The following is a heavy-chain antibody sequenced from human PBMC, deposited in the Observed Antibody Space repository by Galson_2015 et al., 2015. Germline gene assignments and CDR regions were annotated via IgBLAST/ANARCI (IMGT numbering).Heavy chain of an antibody. J-gene: IGHJ4*02. V-gene: IGHV2-5*01. D-gene: IGHD1-1*01. Sequence: LVKPTQTLSLTCTFSGFSLSATAVGVGWIRQPPGKALEWLAHIYWNDDKKYSPSLKSRLTITKDTSKNQVVLTVTNLDPVDTATYYCAHLTSNGFCFGYWGQGTLVTVSS. CDR1: GFSLSATAVG. CDR3: AHLTSNGFCFGY. CDR2: IYWNDDK.